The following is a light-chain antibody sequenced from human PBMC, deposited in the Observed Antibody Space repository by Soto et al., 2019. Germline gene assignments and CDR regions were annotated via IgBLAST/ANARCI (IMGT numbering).Light chain of an antibody. CDR2: EVG. J-gene: IGLJ1*01. CDR3: SSFTSSSTLV. Sequence: QSALTQPASVSGSPGQSITISCTGTSSDVGGYTYVSWYQLHPGKVPKLMIYEVGDRPSGVSNRFSGSKSGNTASLTISGLQAEDEADYYCSSFTSSSTLVFGSGTSSPS. V-gene: IGLV2-14*01. CDR1: SSDVGGYTY.